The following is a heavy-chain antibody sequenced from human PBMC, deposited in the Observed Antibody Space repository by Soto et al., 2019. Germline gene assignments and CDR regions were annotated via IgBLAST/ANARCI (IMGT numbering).Heavy chain of an antibody. V-gene: IGHV3-23*01. J-gene: IGHJ3*02. Sequence: EVQLLESGGGLVQPGGSLRLSCAASGFTFSSYAMSWVRQAPGKGLEWVSAISGSGGSTYYADSVKGRFTISRDNSKNTLYLQMNSLRAEDTAVYYCAKDGTRYPHPACADAFDIWGQGTMVTVSS. D-gene: IGHD1-7*01. CDR1: GFTFSSYA. CDR2: ISGSGGST. CDR3: AKDGTRYPHPACADAFDI.